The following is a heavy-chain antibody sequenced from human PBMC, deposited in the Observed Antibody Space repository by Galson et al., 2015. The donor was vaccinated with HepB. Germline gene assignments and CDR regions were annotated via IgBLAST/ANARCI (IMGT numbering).Heavy chain of an antibody. CDR2: INPLFGTK. D-gene: IGHD6-13*01. CDR1: GGTFNNQP. Sequence: SVKVSCKASGGTFNNQPTSWVRQAPGQGPEWMAEINPLFGTKNHAQKFQDRLTIAADRSTSTVYMELRSLRSEDTAVYYCARFPHSSSWDDSSYYMDVWGKGTTVTVSS. V-gene: IGHV1-69*06. J-gene: IGHJ6*03. CDR3: ARFPHSSSWDDSSYYMDV.